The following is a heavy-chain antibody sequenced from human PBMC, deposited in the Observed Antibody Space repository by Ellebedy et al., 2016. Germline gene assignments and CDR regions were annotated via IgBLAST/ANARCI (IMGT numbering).Heavy chain of an antibody. D-gene: IGHD6-13*01. CDR2: ISAYNGNT. V-gene: IGHV1-18*01. J-gene: IGHJ6*02. Sequence: ASVKVSCKASGYTFTSYGISWVRQAPGQGLEWMGWISAYNGNTNYAQKLQGRVTMTTDTSTSTAYMELRSLRSDDTAVYYCARPSGQQHYRYYCYGMDVWGQGTTVTVSS. CDR1: GYTFTSYG. CDR3: ARPSGQQHYRYYCYGMDV.